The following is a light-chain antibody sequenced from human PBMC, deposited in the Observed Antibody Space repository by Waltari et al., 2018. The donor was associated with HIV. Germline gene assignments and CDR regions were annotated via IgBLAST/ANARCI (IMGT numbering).Light chain of an antibody. CDR2: EVS. V-gene: IGLV2-23*02. J-gene: IGLJ2*01. CDR1: SSDVRGYTP. CDR3: CAYAGSTTYVI. Sequence: QSALTQPASVSGSPGQSITIPCPGTSSDVRGYTPVSWYQQHPGKAPKLWMYEVSKRPSGVSNRFCGSKSGNTASLTISGLQAEDEADYYCCAYAGSTTYVIFGGGTKLTVL.